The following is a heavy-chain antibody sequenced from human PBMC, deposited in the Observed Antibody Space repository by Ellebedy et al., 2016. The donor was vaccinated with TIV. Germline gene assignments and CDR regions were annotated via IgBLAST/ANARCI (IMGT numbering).Heavy chain of an antibody. CDR2: IYAGGST. J-gene: IGHJ3*02. V-gene: IGHV3-53*05. Sequence: GESLKISXAASGFTVSSNYISWVRQAPGKWLEWVSVIYAGGSTYYADSVRGRFTISRDNSKNTLYLQMSSLRAEDTAVYYCVSDAFDIWGQGTMVTVSS. CDR3: VSDAFDI. CDR1: GFTVSSNY.